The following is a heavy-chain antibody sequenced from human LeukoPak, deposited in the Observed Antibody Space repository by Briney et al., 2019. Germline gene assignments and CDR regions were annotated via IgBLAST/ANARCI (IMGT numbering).Heavy chain of an antibody. V-gene: IGHV3-30*02. J-gene: IGHJ4*02. D-gene: IGHD3-10*01. CDR3: AKDASAVGHSITMVRGAPGY. CDR2: IRYDGTNK. CDR1: GFSFSTYG. Sequence: GSLRLSCVASGFSFSTYGIHWVRQAPGKGLEGGAFIRYDGTNKYYADAVKGRFTISRDNSKNTVYLQMNSLRAEDTAVYYCAKDASAVGHSITMVRGAPGYWGQGTLVTVSS.